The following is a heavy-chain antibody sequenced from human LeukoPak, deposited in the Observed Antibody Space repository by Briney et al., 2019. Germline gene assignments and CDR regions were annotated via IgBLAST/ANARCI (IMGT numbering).Heavy chain of an antibody. Sequence: SETLSLTCAVYGGSFRGCYWSWIRQPPGKGREWIGEIKHSGSNNYNPSLKSRVTISVDTSKHQFSLKLSSVTAADTAVYYCARGLRRKFANDGRYGSGSYEYWGQGTLVTVSS. J-gene: IGHJ4*02. CDR2: IKHSGSN. CDR1: GGSFRGCY. V-gene: IGHV4-34*01. D-gene: IGHD3-10*01. CDR3: ARGLRRKFANDGRYGSGSYEY.